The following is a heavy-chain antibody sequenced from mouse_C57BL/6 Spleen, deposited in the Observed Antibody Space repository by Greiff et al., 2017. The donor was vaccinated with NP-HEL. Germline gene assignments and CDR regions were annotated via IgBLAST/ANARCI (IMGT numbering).Heavy chain of an antibody. V-gene: IGHV1-55*01. J-gene: IGHJ2*01. D-gene: IGHD1-1*01. Sequence: QVQLQQPGAELVKPGASVKLSCKASGSTFTSYWITWVKQRPGQGLEWFGDIYPGIGSTNYNEKSKSKATLTVDTPSSTTYMQLSILTSEASAVYYCASDYGSSSDYWGQGTTLTVSS. CDR3: ASDYGSSSDY. CDR1: GSTFTSYW. CDR2: IYPGIGST.